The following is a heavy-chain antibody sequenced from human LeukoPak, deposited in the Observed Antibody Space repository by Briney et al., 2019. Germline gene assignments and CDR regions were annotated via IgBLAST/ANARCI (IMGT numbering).Heavy chain of an antibody. J-gene: IGHJ4*02. CDR3: VRFSTSSNDY. CDR1: GFTFSSYA. D-gene: IGHD6-6*01. Sequence: GGSLRLSCSASGFTFSSYAMHWVRQAPGKRLEYVSAISSSGDKTYYTDSVKGSFTISRDNSRNTLYLQMSSLRAEDTAVYFCVRFSTSSNDYWGQGALVTVSS. V-gene: IGHV3-64D*09. CDR2: ISSSGDKT.